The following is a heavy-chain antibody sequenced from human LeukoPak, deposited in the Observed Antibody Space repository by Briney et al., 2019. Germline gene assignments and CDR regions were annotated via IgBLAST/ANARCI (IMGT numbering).Heavy chain of an antibody. Sequence: GASVKVSCKASGYRFSDYYIHWVRQAPGQRLEWMGWVNAESGATKYGEKFQGRVNMNSDTSRNTVYLELSRLTSDDTAVYYCAREKRSNWNDAIDMWGQGTMVTVSS. CDR3: AREKRSNWNDAIDM. J-gene: IGHJ3*02. V-gene: IGHV1-2*02. D-gene: IGHD1-20*01. CDR1: GYRFSDYY. CDR2: VNAESGAT.